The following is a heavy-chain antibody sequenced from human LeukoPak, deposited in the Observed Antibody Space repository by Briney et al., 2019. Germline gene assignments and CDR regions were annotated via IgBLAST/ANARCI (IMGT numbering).Heavy chain of an antibody. V-gene: IGHV3-21*01. CDR2: ISSSSSYI. Sequence: PGGSLRLSCAASGFTFSSYSMNWVRQAPGKGLEWVTPISSSSSYIYYADSVKGRFTISRDNAKNSLYLQMNSLRAEDTAVYYWARDLVNEVPAYYYFDYWGQGTLVTVSS. J-gene: IGHJ4*02. CDR1: GFTFSSYS. CDR3: ARDLVNEVPAYYYFDY. D-gene: IGHD2-2*01.